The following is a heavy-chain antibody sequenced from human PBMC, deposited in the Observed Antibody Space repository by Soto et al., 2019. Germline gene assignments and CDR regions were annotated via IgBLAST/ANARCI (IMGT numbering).Heavy chain of an antibody. Sequence: ASVKVSCKVSGYTLTELSMHWVRQAPGKGLEWMGSIIPIYGITTYVQKFQGRVTITADKSTSTAYMELSSLRSEDTAVYYCARGGYCSGGSCYQYFDYWGQGTMVTVSS. CDR1: GYTLTELS. CDR3: ARGGYCSGGSCYQYFDY. V-gene: IGHV1-24*01. CDR2: IIPIYGIT. D-gene: IGHD2-15*01. J-gene: IGHJ4*02.